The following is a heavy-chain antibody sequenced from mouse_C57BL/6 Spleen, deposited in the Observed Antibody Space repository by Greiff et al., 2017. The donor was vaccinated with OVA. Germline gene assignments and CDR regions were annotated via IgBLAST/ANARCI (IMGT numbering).Heavy chain of an antibody. V-gene: IGHV5-17*01. CDR1: GFTFSDYG. CDR2: ISSGSSTI. CDR3: ASLTGTWYFDV. D-gene: IGHD4-1*01. J-gene: IGHJ1*03. Sequence: DVMLVESGGGLVKPGGSLKLSCAASGFTFSDYGMHWVRQAPEKGLEWVAYISSGSSTIYYADTVKGRFTISRDNAKNTLFLQMTSLRSEDTAMYYCASLTGTWYFDVWGTGTTVTVSS.